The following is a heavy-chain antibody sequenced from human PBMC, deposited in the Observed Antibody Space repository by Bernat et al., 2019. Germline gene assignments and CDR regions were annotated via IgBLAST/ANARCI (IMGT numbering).Heavy chain of an antibody. CDR2: ISGSGGST. Sequence: EVQLLESGGGLVQPGGSLRLSCAASGFTFSSYAMSWVRQAPGKGLEWDSAISGSGGSTYYADSVKGRFTISRNNSKNTLYLQMNSLRAEDTAVYYCAKGYDILTGYFDFWGQGTLVTVSS. J-gene: IGHJ4*02. D-gene: IGHD3-9*01. CDR3: AKGYDILTGYFDF. V-gene: IGHV3-23*01. CDR1: GFTFSSYA.